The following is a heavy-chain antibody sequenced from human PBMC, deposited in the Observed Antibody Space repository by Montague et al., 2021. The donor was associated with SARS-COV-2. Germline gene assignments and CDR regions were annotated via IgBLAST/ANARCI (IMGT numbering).Heavy chain of an antibody. J-gene: IGHJ4*02. CDR1: GGSISSGGYY. V-gene: IGHV4-31*03. CDR3: ARDVGWYSSSWFDY. CDR2: IYYSGST. D-gene: IGHD6-13*01. Sequence: TLSLTCTVFGGSISSGGYYWSWIRQHPGKGLEWIGYIYYSGSTYYNPSLKSRVTISVDTSKNQFSLKLSSVTAADTAVYYCARDVGWYSSSWFDYWGQGTLVTVSS.